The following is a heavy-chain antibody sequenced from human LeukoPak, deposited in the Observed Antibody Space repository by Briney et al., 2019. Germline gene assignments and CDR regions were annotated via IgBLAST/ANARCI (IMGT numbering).Heavy chain of an antibody. Sequence: GGSLRLSCAGSGFSFSTYGMTWVRQAPGKGLEWVSSVSSSGETTYYADSVKGRFTISRDNSKSTLYLQMNSLRVEDTALYYCARDPRVWGQGTLVTVSS. J-gene: IGHJ4*02. V-gene: IGHV3-23*01. CDR2: VSSSGETT. CDR1: GFSFSTYG. CDR3: ARDPRV.